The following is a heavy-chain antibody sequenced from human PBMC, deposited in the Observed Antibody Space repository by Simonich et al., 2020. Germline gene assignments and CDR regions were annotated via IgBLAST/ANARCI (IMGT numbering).Heavy chain of an antibody. V-gene: IGHV3-7*01. CDR3: ARDREVYGSGSYYNY. CDR2: IKQDGSEK. J-gene: IGHJ4*02. Sequence: EVQLVESGGGLVQPGGSLRLSCAASGFTFSRYWMSWVRQAPGKGLEWVSNIKQDGSEKYYVDSGKGRFTISIDNAKNSLYLQMNSLRAEDTAVYYCARDREVYGSGSYYNYWGQGTLVTVSS. CDR1: GFTFSRYW. D-gene: IGHD3-10*01.